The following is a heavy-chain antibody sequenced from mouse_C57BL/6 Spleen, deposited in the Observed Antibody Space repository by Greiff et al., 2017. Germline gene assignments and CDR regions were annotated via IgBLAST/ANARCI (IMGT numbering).Heavy chain of an antibody. V-gene: IGHV1-69*01. J-gene: IGHJ2*01. Sequence: VQLQQPGAELVMPGASVKLSCKASGYTFTSYWMHWVKQRPGQGLEWIGEIDPSDSYTNYNQKFKGKSTSTVDKSSSTAYMQLSSLTSEDSAVYYCARSRYYFDYWGQGTTLTVSS. CDR3: ARSRYYFDY. CDR2: IDPSDSYT. CDR1: GYTFTSYW.